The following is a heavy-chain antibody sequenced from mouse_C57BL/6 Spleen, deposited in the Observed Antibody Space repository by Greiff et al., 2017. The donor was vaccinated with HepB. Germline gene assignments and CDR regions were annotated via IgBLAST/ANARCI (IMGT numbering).Heavy chain of an antibody. CDR2: FYPGSGSI. CDR3: ARHEDQDYDYDGAWFDY. CDR1: GYTFTEYT. D-gene: IGHD2-4*01. Sequence: VQLMESGAELVKPGASVKLSCKASGYTFTEYTIHWVKQRSGQGLEWIGWFYPGSGSIKYNEKFKDKATLTADKSSSTVYMELSRLTSEDSAVYYCARHEDQDYDYDGAWFDYWGQGTLVTVSA. V-gene: IGHV1-62-2*01. J-gene: IGHJ3*01.